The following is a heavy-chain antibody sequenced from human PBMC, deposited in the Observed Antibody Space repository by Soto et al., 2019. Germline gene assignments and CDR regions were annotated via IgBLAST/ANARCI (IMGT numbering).Heavy chain of an antibody. J-gene: IGHJ4*01. CDR1: GGSISGGAYY. Sequence: SETLSLTCTVSGGSISGGAYYWSWIRQHPGKGLEWIGCFPSTGNIHYNPSLKSRVTISKDTSKNQFSLQLNSVTAADTAVYYCVRYGHFVGAYWGQGTLVTVSS. CDR2: FPSTGNI. CDR3: VRYGHFVGAY. V-gene: IGHV4-31*03. D-gene: IGHD3-10*01.